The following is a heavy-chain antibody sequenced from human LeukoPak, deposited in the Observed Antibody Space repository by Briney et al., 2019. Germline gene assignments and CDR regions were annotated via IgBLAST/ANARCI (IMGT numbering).Heavy chain of an antibody. D-gene: IGHD1-26*01. CDR2: ISGSGDST. CDR3: AKDRGSGYSGSYGFDY. Sequence: GGSLRLSCAASGFTFSSYGMSWVRQAPGKGLEWVSAISGSGDSTYYADSVKGRFTISRDNSKNTLYLQMNSLRAEDTAVYYCAKDRGSGYSGSYGFDYWGQGTLVTVFS. CDR1: GFTFSSYG. V-gene: IGHV3-23*01. J-gene: IGHJ4*02.